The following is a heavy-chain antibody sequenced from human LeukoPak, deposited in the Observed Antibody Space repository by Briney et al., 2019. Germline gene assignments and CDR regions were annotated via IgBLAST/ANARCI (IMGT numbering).Heavy chain of an antibody. Sequence: GGSLRLSCAASGFTFSSYSMNWVRQAPGKGLEWVSSISSSSSYIYYADSVKGRFTISRDNAKNSLYLQMNRLRAEDTAVYYCARDTCSGGSCYYYYGMDVWGQGTTVTVSS. CDR2: ISSSSSYI. CDR1: GFTFSSYS. V-gene: IGHV3-21*01. CDR3: ARDTCSGGSCYYYYGMDV. D-gene: IGHD2-15*01. J-gene: IGHJ6*02.